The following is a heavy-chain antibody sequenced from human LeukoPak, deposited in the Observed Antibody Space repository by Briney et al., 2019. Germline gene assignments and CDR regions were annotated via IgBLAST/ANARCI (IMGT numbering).Heavy chain of an antibody. J-gene: IGHJ4*02. Sequence: GGSLRLSCTASGFPFTSHAMTWVRQAPGKGLEWLSSISGSGTTTYYAESVRGQLTISRDNSKNTLYLEMNRLRVEDTAVYYCAKVLTLWFGALDYWGQGSLVSVFS. D-gene: IGHD3-10*01. CDR1: GFPFTSHA. CDR3: AKVLTLWFGALDY. CDR2: ISGSGTTT. V-gene: IGHV3-23*01.